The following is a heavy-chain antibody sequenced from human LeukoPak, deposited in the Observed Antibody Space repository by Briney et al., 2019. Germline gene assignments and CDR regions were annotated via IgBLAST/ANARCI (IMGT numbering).Heavy chain of an antibody. V-gene: IGHV1-2*02. D-gene: IGHD3-10*01. CDR3: ARGLEGVQLWFGELFAFDI. CDR2: INPNSGGT. Sequence: GASVKVSCKASGYTFTGYYMHWVRQAPGQGLEWMGWINPNSGGTNYAQKFQGRVTMTRDTSISTAYMELSRLRSDDTAVYYCARGLEGVQLWFGELFAFDIWGQGTMVTVSS. CDR1: GYTFTGYY. J-gene: IGHJ3*02.